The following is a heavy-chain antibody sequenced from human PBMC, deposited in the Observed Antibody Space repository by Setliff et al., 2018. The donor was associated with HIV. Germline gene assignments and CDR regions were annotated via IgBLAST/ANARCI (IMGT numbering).Heavy chain of an antibody. D-gene: IGHD3-22*01. CDR1: GESLSGYY. V-gene: IGHV4-34*01. CDR2: ITHTRAT. J-gene: IGHJ6*04. Sequence: SETLSLTCAVYGESLSGYYWSWIRQPPGKGLEWIGDITHTRATNYNPSLKSGFTLSVDTSKNQFSLRLNSVTAADTAVYYCARGREVIRDTYYSYFYMDVWSRGTAVTVSS. CDR3: ARGREVIRDTYYSYFYMDV.